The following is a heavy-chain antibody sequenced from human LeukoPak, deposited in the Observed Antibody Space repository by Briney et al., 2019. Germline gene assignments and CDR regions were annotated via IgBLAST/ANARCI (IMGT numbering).Heavy chain of an antibody. V-gene: IGHV4-34*01. J-gene: IGHJ3*02. CDR2: INHSGNT. CDR3: ASSSGFPITMITGAFDI. D-gene: IGHD3-22*01. Sequence: SETLSLTCAVYGGSFSGYYWTWIRQPPGKGLEWIGEINHSGNTNYNPSLKSRVTFSVDTSKNQFSLKLSSVTAADTAVYYCASSSGFPITMITGAFDIWGQGTMVTVSS. CDR1: GGSFSGYY.